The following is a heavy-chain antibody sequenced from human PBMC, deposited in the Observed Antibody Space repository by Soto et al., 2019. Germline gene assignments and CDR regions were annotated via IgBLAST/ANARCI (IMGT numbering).Heavy chain of an antibody. J-gene: IGHJ2*01. CDR1: GGSFSDYY. CDR3: VIYADSGWHFNP. Sequence: QGHLQQWGAGLLKPSETLSRTCAVYGGSFSDYYWSWVRQPPGKGLEWIAEINYSGSTRYNPSLMSRATISSDTSKNQVSLNLSSVTAADTAVYYCVIYADSGWHFNPWGRGTLVTVSS. V-gene: IGHV4-34*01. CDR2: INYSGST. D-gene: IGHD4-17*01.